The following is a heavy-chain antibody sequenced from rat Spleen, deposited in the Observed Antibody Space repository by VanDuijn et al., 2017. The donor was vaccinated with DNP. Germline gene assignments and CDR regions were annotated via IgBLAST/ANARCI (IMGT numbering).Heavy chain of an antibody. V-gene: IGHV2-1*01. D-gene: IGHD1-2*01. CDR2: IWSGGNT. CDR3: TRDYYSSSFVY. J-gene: IGHJ3*01. Sequence: QVQLKESGPGLVQSSQTLSLTCTVSGFSLITNSVHWVRQPPGKGLEWVGVIWSGGNTDYNSTLKSRLSISRDTYKIQVFLKVNSLQTEDTAIYFCTRDYYSSSFVYWGQGTLVTVSS. CDR1: GFSLITNS.